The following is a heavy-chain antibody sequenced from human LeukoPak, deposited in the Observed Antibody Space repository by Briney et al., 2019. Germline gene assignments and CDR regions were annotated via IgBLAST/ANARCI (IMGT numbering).Heavy chain of an antibody. CDR2: IYFSGTT. D-gene: IGHD3-10*01. V-gene: IGHV4-59*12. Sequence: PSETLSPTCTVSGDSINAYYWGWIRQPPGKGLEWIGYIYFSGTTKYNPSLESRVTISVDTSKNQFSLKLSSVTAADTAVYYCAREGPEEGIRYWGQGTLVTVSS. J-gene: IGHJ4*02. CDR1: GDSINAYY. CDR3: AREGPEEGIRY.